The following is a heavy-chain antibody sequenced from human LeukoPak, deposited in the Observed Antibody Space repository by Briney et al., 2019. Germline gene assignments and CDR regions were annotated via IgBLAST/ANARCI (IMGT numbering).Heavy chain of an antibody. V-gene: IGHV4-59*01. CDR2: IYYSGST. CDR1: GGSISSYY. J-gene: IGHJ4*02. Sequence: SETLSLTCTVSGGSISSYYWSWTRQPPGKGLEWIGYIYYSGSTNYNPSLKSRVTISVDTSKNHFSLKLSSVTAADTAVYYCARCSEDGYNPWFDYWGQGTLVTVSS. D-gene: IGHD5-24*01. CDR3: ARCSEDGYNPWFDY.